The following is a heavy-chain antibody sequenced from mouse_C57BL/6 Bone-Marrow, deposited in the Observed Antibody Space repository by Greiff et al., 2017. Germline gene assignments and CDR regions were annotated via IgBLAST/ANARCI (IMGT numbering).Heavy chain of an antibody. Sequence: VQLQQPGAELVKPGASVKMSCKASGYTFTSYWITWVKQRPGQGLEWIGDIYPGSGSTNYNEKFKSKATLTVDTSSSTAYMLLSSLTSEDSAVYYCARGGIDSNYWYFDVWGTGTTVTVSS. J-gene: IGHJ1*03. V-gene: IGHV1-55*01. CDR3: ARGGIDSNYWYFDV. D-gene: IGHD2-5*01. CDR1: GYTFTSYW. CDR2: IYPGSGST.